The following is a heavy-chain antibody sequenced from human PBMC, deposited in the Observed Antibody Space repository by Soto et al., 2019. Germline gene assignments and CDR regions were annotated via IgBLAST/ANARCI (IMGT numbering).Heavy chain of an antibody. CDR2: IKQDGSEK. V-gene: IGHV3-7*03. Sequence: GGSLRLSCAASGFTFSSYWMSWVRQAPGKGLEWVANIKQDGSEKYYVDSVKGRFTISRDNAKNSLYLQMNSLRAEDTAVYYCARVGWGSGSGYFDLWGRGTLVTVSS. J-gene: IGHJ2*01. CDR3: ARVGWGSGSGYFDL. CDR1: GFTFSSYW. D-gene: IGHD7-27*01.